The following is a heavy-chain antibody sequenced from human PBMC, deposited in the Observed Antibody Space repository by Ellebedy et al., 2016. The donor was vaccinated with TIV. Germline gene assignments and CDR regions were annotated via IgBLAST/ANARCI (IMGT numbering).Heavy chain of an antibody. CDR3: ASGGLRYYGSGSSFDY. V-gene: IGHV4-34*01. D-gene: IGHD3-10*01. Sequence: MPSETLSLTCAVYGGSFSGYYWSWIRQPPGKGLAWIGEINHSGSTNYNPSLKSRVTISVDTSKNQFSLKLSSVTAADTAVYYGASGGLRYYGSGSSFDYWGQGTLVTVSS. CDR1: GGSFSGYY. CDR2: INHSGST. J-gene: IGHJ4*02.